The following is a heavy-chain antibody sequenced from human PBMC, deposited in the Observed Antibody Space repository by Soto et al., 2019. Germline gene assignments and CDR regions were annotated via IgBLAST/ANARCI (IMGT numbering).Heavy chain of an antibody. Sequence: GASVKVSCKASGGTFSSYAISWVRQAPGQGLEWMREIIPIFGTANYAQKFQGRVAITADESTSTAYMELSSLRSEDTAVYYCARGFGYCSGGSCYWRDSWFDPWGQGTLVTVSS. D-gene: IGHD2-15*01. CDR1: GGTFSSYA. V-gene: IGHV1-69*13. J-gene: IGHJ5*02. CDR2: IIPIFGTA. CDR3: ARGFGYCSGGSCYWRDSWFDP.